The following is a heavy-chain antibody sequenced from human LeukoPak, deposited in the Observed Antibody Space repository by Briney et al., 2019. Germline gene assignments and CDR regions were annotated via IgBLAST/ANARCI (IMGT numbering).Heavy chain of an antibody. CDR3: ARDLSGGAWYFDL. V-gene: IGHV4-59*01. J-gene: IGHJ2*01. CDR1: GDSITYYY. Sequence: LETLSLTCTFPGDSITYYYWSWIRQPPGKGLEWIGYVYYTGSTNYNPSLKSRVTISVDTSKNQFSLKLSSVTAADTAVYYCARDLSGGAWYFDLWGRGTLVTVSS. CDR2: VYYTGST. D-gene: IGHD2-15*01.